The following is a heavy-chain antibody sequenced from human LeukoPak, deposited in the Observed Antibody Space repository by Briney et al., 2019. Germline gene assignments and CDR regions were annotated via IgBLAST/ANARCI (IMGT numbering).Heavy chain of an antibody. D-gene: IGHD6-13*01. V-gene: IGHV4-59*01. CDR1: GGSISSYY. CDR3: ARGVYIAAAQYGY. CDR2: IYYSGTT. J-gene: IGHJ4*02. Sequence: SETLSLTCTVSGGSISSYYWSWIRQPPGKGLEWIGYIYYSGTTNYNPSLKSRVTISVDTSKNQFTLKLSSVTAADTAVYYCARGVYIAAAQYGYWGQGTLVTVSS.